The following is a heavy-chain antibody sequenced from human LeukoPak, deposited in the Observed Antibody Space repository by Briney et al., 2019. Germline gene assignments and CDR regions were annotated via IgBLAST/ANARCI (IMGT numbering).Heavy chain of an antibody. J-gene: IGHJ4*02. CDR1: GFTFKNYA. D-gene: IGHD4-17*01. V-gene: IGHV3-23*01. Sequence: GGPLTLSCTASGFTFKNYAMNWPRRAPGKGLEWVSSISGGCETTYYADSAKDRFTISGDNSQNTYNLQMNRLRAEDTAVYYCARDYADYVGYFFFDYWGQGTLVTVSS. CDR3: ARDYADYVGYFFFDY. CDR2: ISGGCETT.